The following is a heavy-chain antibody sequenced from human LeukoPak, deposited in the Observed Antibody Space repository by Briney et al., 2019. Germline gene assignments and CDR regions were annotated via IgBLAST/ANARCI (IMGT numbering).Heavy chain of an antibody. D-gene: IGHD6-19*01. CDR2: IYTSGST. J-gene: IGHJ4*02. CDR1: GGSISSYY. Sequence: SETLSLTCTVSGGSISSYYWSWIRQPAGKGLEWIGRIYTSGSTNYNPSLKSRVTLSLDTSKNQFSLKLSYVTAADTGVYYCARERIAVAGMIDYWGQGTLVTVSS. CDR3: ARERIAVAGMIDY. V-gene: IGHV4-4*07.